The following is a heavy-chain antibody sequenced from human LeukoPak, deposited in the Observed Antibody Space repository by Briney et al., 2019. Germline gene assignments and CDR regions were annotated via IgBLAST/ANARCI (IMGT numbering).Heavy chain of an antibody. D-gene: IGHD4-17*01. J-gene: IGHJ4*02. CDR2: ISSGSSYI. CDR3: ARLTTANDY. Sequence: GGSLRLSCAASGFTFSTYTMNWVRQAPGKGLEWVSSISSGSSYIYYADSMKGRFTISRDNAKNSLYLQMNSLRAEDTAVYYCARLTTANDYWGQGTLVTVSS. V-gene: IGHV3-21*01. CDR1: GFTFSTYT.